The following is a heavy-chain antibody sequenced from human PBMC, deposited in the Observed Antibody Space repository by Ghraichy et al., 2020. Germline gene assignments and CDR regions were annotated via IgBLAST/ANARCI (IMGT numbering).Heavy chain of an antibody. J-gene: IGHJ4*02. CDR1: GFTLRSYS. CDR3: KRDLLTGSPKEAFDS. V-gene: IGHV3-48*01. CDR2: LSDTGSTM. Sequence: GGSLRLSCVASGFTLRSYSMSWVRQAPGKGLEWISYLSDTGSTMYYADSVEGRFTISRDSAKNSLYLQMNSLRAEDTAVYYCKRDLLTGSPKEAFDSWGQGTLVAVSS. D-gene: IGHD4/OR15-4a*01.